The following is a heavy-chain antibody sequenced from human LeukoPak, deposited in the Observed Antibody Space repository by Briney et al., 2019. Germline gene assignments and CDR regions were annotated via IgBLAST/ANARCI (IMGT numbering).Heavy chain of an antibody. V-gene: IGHV3-30-3*01. CDR3: AREEQQVVDHFDS. J-gene: IGHJ4*02. Sequence: GRSLRLSCAASGFTFGSYAMHWVRQAPGKGLEWVAGISYHGNNKYYADSVKGRFTISRDNSKTTLYLQMNSLRAEDTAVYFCAREEQQVVDHFDSRGQGTLVTVSS. CDR2: ISYHGNNK. D-gene: IGHD6-13*01. CDR1: GFTFGSYA.